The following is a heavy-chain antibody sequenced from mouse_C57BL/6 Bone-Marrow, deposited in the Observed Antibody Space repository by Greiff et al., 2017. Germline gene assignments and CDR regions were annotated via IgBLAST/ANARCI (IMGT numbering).Heavy chain of an antibody. V-gene: IGHV14-4*01. CDR2: IDPETGDT. Sequence: VQLKQSGAELVRPGASVKLSCTASGFNIKDDYMHWVKQRPEQGLEWIGWIDPETGDTAYASKFQGKATITADTSSNTSYLQLSSLTSEDTAVYYCTTSHWYFDVWGTGTTVTVSS. CDR3: TTSHWYFDV. J-gene: IGHJ1*03. CDR1: GFNIKDDY.